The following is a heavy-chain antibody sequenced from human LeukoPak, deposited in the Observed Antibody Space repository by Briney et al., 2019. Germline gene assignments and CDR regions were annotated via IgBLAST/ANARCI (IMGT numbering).Heavy chain of an antibody. Sequence: GESLKISCQASGYSFTRYWIGWVRQMPGKGLEWMGIVYPGDSDTIYSPSFQGQVTISADRSIPTAYLQLNRLETSDTATYFCARGLYYDSSGFFAAFWGRGTLVTVSS. D-gene: IGHD3-22*01. CDR3: ARGLYYDSSGFFAAF. CDR1: GYSFTRYW. J-gene: IGHJ4*02. CDR2: VYPGDSDT. V-gene: IGHV5-51*01.